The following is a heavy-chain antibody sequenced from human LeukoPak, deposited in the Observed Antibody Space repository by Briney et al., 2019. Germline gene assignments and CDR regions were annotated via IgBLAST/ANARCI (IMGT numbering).Heavy chain of an antibody. Sequence: GSLRLSCAASGFTFSSYDLSWVRQAPGEGLEWVSTISGTGDRTYYAGSVKGRFPISRDNSKNTLYLHMNSLRAEDTAVYYCAKGGGIQPFEYWGQGTLVTVSS. CDR3: AKGGGIQPFEY. V-gene: IGHV3-23*01. D-gene: IGHD3-16*01. CDR2: ISGTGDRT. CDR1: GFTFSSYD. J-gene: IGHJ4*02.